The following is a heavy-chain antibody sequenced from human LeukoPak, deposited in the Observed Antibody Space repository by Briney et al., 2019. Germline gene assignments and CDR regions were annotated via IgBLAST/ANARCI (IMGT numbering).Heavy chain of an antibody. Sequence: GGSLRLSCAASGFTFSSYSMNWVRQAPGKGLEWVSSISSSSSYIYYADSVKGRFTISRDNAKSSLYLQMNSLRAEDTAVYYCARYPSGFGELLPYYYYMDVRGKGTTVTVSS. V-gene: IGHV3-21*01. CDR1: GFTFSSYS. CDR3: ARYPSGFGELLPYYYYMDV. CDR2: ISSSSSYI. J-gene: IGHJ6*03. D-gene: IGHD3-10*01.